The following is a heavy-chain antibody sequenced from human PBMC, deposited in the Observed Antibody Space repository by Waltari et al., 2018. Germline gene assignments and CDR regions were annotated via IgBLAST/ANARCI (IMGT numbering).Heavy chain of an antibody. D-gene: IGHD6-19*01. V-gene: IGHV3-30-3*01. CDR1: GFTFSSYA. CDR3: AILRGSCWYANFDY. CDR2: ISYDGSNK. Sequence: QVQLVESGGGVVQPGRSLRLSCAASGFTFSSYAMHWVRQAPGKGLEGVAVISYDGSNKYYADSVKGRFTISRDNSKNTLYLQMNSLRAEDTAVYYCAILRGSCWYANFDYWGQGTLVTVSS. J-gene: IGHJ4*02.